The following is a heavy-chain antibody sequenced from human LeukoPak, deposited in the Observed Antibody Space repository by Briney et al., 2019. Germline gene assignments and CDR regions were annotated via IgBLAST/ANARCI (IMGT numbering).Heavy chain of an antibody. D-gene: IGHD3-10*01. Sequence: GGSLRLSCAASGFTFDDYAMHWVRQAPGKGLEWVSLISGDGGSTYYAGSVKGRFTISRDNSKNSLYLQMNSLRTEDTALYYCAKEAQDSGSYFPTYYFDYWGQGTLVTVSS. CDR2: ISGDGGST. J-gene: IGHJ4*02. V-gene: IGHV3-43*02. CDR3: AKEAQDSGSYFPTYYFDY. CDR1: GFTFDDYA.